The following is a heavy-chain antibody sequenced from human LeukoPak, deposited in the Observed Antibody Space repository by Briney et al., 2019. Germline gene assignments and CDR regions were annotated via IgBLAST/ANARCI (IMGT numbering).Heavy chain of an antibody. CDR1: GGSISRGGYS. V-gene: IGHV4-30-2*01. CDR2: IYHSGST. D-gene: IGHD3-9*01. J-gene: IGHJ4*02. CDR3: XXXXXXXLTGSPTAKFDY. Sequence: SETLSLTCAVSGGSISRGGYSWSWIRQPPGKGLEWIGYIYHSGSTYYNPSLKSRVTISVDRSKNQFSLKLSSVTAADTAVYXXXXXXXXXLTGSPTAKFDYWGQGTLVTVSS.